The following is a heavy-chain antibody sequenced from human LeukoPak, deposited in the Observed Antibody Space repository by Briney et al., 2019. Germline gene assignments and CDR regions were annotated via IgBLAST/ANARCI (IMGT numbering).Heavy chain of an antibody. V-gene: IGHV4-34*01. J-gene: IGHJ4*02. CDR3: ARGRLRYFDWLSAFDY. CDR2: INHSGST. D-gene: IGHD3-9*01. CDR1: GGSFSGYY. Sequence: SETLSLTCAVYGGSFSGYYWSWIRQPPGKGLEWIGEINHSGSTNYNPSLKSRVTISVDTSKNQFSLKLSSVTAADTAVYYCARGRLRYFDWLSAFDYWGQGTLVTVST.